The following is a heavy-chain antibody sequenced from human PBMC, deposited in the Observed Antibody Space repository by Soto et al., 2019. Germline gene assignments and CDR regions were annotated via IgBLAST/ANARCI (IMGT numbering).Heavy chain of an antibody. CDR1: GFTFSTYS. Sequence: GGSLRLSCAASGFTFSTYSINWVRQAPGKGLEWVSFISSSSSYIYYADSVKGRFTISRDNAKNSLYLQMNSLRAEDTAVYYCARIEDPYYYDSSGYYAPYAFDIWGQGTMVTVSS. D-gene: IGHD3-22*01. J-gene: IGHJ3*02. V-gene: IGHV3-21*01. CDR3: ARIEDPYYYDSSGYYAPYAFDI. CDR2: ISSSSSYI.